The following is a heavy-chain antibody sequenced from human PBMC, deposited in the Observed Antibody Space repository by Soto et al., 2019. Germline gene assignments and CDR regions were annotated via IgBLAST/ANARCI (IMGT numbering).Heavy chain of an antibody. CDR1: GFTFSSYE. CDR3: ARSQSGGPNWFDP. Sequence: TGGSLRLSCAASGFTFSSYEMNWVRQAPGKGLEWVSYISSSGSTIYYADSVKGRFTISRDNAKNSLYLQMNSLRAEDTAVYYCARSQSGGPNWFDPWGQGTLVTVSS. J-gene: IGHJ5*02. D-gene: IGHD2-15*01. V-gene: IGHV3-48*03. CDR2: ISSSGSTI.